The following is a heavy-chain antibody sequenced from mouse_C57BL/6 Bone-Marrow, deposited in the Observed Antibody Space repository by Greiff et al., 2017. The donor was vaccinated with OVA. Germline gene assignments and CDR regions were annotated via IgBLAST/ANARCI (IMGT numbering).Heavy chain of an antibody. J-gene: IGHJ4*01. CDR3: ARRRAMDY. V-gene: IGHV5-12*01. Sequence: EVKVVESGGGLVQPGGSLKLSCAASGFTFSDYYMYWVRQTPEKRLEWVAYISNGGGSTYYPDTVKGRFTISRDNAKNTLYLQMSRLKSEDTAMYDCARRRAMDYWGQGTSVTVSS. CDR1: GFTFSDYY. CDR2: ISNGGGST.